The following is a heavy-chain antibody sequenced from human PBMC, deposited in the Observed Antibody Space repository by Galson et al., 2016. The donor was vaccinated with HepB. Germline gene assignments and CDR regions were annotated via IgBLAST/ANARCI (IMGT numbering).Heavy chain of an antibody. D-gene: IGHD1-26*01. V-gene: IGHV6-1*01. CDR2: TYYRSKWYN. CDR3: ARGVAPWALGSLGFHMDV. CDR1: GDSVSSEDAA. J-gene: IGHJ6*02. Sequence: CAISGDSVSSEDAAWNWIRQSPSRGLEWLGRTYYRSKWYNEYAVSVQSRITINPDTSKNQFSLQLNSVTLEDTAVYYCARGVAPWALGSLGFHMDVWGQGTTDTVSS.